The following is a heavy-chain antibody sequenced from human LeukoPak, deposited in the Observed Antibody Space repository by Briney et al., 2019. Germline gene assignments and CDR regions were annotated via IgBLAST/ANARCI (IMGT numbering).Heavy chain of an antibody. D-gene: IGHD2-8*01. J-gene: IGHJ5*02. V-gene: IGHV3-74*01. Sequence: GGSLRLSCAASGFTFSNYWMHWVRHAPGKGLVWVSRINSDGTITNYADSVKGRFTISRDNAKNTLYLQMNSLRAEDTAVYYCARNGYNWFDPWGQGTLVTVSS. CDR3: ARNGYNWFDP. CDR2: INSDGTIT. CDR1: GFTFSNYW.